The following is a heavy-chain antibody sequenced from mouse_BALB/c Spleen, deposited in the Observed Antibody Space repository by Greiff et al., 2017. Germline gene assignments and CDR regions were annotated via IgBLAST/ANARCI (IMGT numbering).Heavy chain of an antibody. CDR3: ARRGNSYAMDY. V-gene: IGHV1-14*01. Sequence: EVQLQQSGPELVKPGASVKMSCKASGYTFTSYVMHWVKQKPGQGLEWIGYISHYNDGTKYNEKFKGKATLTSDKSSSTAYMELSSLTSEDSAVYYCARRGNSYAMDYWGQGTSVTVSS. J-gene: IGHJ4*01. D-gene: IGHD2-1*01. CDR2: ISHYNDGT. CDR1: GYTFTSYV.